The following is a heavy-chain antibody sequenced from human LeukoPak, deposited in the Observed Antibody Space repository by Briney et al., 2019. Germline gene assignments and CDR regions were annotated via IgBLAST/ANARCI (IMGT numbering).Heavy chain of an antibody. Sequence: SETLSLTCTVSGDSISGGDYYWSWVRQPPGKGLEWTGFTYYGGSTYYNPSLKNRITISVDTSKNQFSLRLSSVTAADTAVYYCGRVVAAAYYFDFWGQGTLVTVSS. CDR3: GRVVAAAYYFDF. D-gene: IGHD2-2*01. CDR2: TYYGGST. V-gene: IGHV4-30-4*08. CDR1: GDSISGGDYY. J-gene: IGHJ4*02.